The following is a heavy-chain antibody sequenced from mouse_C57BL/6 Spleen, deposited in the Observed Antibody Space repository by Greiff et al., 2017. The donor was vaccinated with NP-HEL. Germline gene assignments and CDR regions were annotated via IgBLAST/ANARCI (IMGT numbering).Heavy chain of an antibody. CDR3: ARLTGTCYWYFDV. CDR2: ISRGSSTI. J-gene: IGHJ1*03. Sequence: EVQVVESGGGLVKPGGSLKLSCAASGFTFTDYGMHWVRQAPEQGLEWVAYISRGSSTIYYADTVKGRCTIPRDKAKNTLFLQMTSLRSEDTAMYYCARLTGTCYWYFDVWGTGTTVTVSS. D-gene: IGHD4-1*01. CDR1: GFTFTDYG. V-gene: IGHV5-17*01.